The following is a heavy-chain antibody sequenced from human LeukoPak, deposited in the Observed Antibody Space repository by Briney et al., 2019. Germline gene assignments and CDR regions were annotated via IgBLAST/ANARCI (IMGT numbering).Heavy chain of an antibody. CDR1: GFTFSSYA. CDR2: ISGSGGST. V-gene: IGHV3-23*01. Sequence: GGSLRLSCAASGFTFSSYAMSWVRQASGKGLEWVSAISGSGGSTYYADSVKGRFTISRDNSKNTLYLQMNSLRAEDTAVYYCAKDLVTMIVVVTNAFDIWGQGTMVTVSS. J-gene: IGHJ3*02. CDR3: AKDLVTMIVVVTNAFDI. D-gene: IGHD3-22*01.